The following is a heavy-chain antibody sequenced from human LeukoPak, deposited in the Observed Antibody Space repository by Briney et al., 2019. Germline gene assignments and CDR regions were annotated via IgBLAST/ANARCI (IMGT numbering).Heavy chain of an antibody. V-gene: IGHV4-30-4*01. J-gene: IGHJ4*02. D-gene: IGHD3-22*01. Sequence: SETLSLTCTVSGGSISSGDYYWSWIRQPPGKGLGWIGYIHYSGSTYDNPSLKSRVTISIDTSTNQFSLKLSSVTAADTAVYYCARGDYYDSSGYSDYWGQGTLVTVSS. CDR1: GGSISSGDYY. CDR3: ARGDYYDSSGYSDY. CDR2: IHYSGST.